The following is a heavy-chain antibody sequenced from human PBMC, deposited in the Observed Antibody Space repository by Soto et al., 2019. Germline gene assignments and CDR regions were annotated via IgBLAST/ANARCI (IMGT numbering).Heavy chain of an antibody. J-gene: IGHJ6*02. CDR2: ISSSSSYI. D-gene: IGHD2-21*02. V-gene: IGHV3-21*01. Sequence: EVQLVESGGGLVKPGGSLRLSCAASGFTFSSYSMNWVRQAPGKGLEWVSSISSSSSYIYYADSVKGRFTISRDNANNSLYLQMNSLRAEDTAVYDCARDGRVVTAIYYYGMDVWGQGTTVTVSS. CDR1: GFTFSSYS. CDR3: ARDGRVVTAIYYYGMDV.